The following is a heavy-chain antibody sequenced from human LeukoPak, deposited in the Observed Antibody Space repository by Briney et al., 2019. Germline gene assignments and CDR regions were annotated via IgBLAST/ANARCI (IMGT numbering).Heavy chain of an antibody. J-gene: IGHJ3*02. CDR1: GFTFDDYA. CDR2: VTANGGT. V-gene: IGHV3-43*02. Sequence: GGFLRLSCAASGFTFDDYAMHWVRQAPGKGPEWVSYVTANGGTYYADSVKGRFVISRDNSKNSLYLQMNILRPEDTALYYCAKILNPHAFDIWGQGTMVTVSS. D-gene: IGHD1-14*01. CDR3: AKILNPHAFDI.